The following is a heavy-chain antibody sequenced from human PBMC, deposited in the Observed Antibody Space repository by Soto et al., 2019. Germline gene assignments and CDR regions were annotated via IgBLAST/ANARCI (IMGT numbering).Heavy chain of an antibody. V-gene: IGHV6-1*01. CDR1: GYSVSSNSAA. CDR3: ARDRKIGIAAAGQGSYYYGMDV. D-gene: IGHD6-13*01. Sequence: PXQTLSLTWAISGYSVSSNSAAWNLIRQSPSRGLEWLGRTYYRSKWYNDYAVSVKSRITINPDTSKNQFSLQLNSVTPEDTAVYYCARDRKIGIAAAGQGSYYYGMDVWGQGTTVTVSS. CDR2: TYYRSKWYN. J-gene: IGHJ6*02.